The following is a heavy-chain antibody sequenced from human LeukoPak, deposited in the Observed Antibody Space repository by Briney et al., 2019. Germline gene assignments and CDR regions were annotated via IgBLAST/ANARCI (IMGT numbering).Heavy chain of an antibody. CDR1: GFTFSSYS. CDR3: ARVGARQILDY. J-gene: IGHJ4*02. D-gene: IGHD4-17*01. CDR2: ISSSSSTI. V-gene: IGHV3-48*01. Sequence: GGSLRLSCAASGFTFSSYSMNWVRQAPGKGLEWVSYISSSSSTIYYADSVKGRFTISRDNAKNSLYLQMNSLRAEDTAVYYCARVGARQILDYWGQGTLVTVSS.